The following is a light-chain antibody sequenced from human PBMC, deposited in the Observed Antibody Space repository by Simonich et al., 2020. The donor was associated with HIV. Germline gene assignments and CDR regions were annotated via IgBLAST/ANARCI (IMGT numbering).Light chain of an antibody. Sequence: DIVMTQTPLSLSVTPGPQASISCNSSQSLLNSDGKTYLYWYLQNPGQSPHLLIHEVSNRFSGVPDRFSGSGSGTDFTLKISRVEAEDIGLYYCIQSVQLPITFGQGTRLEIK. CDR2: EVS. V-gene: IGKV2D-29*02. CDR1: QSLLNSDGKTY. J-gene: IGKJ5*01. CDR3: IQSVQLPIT.